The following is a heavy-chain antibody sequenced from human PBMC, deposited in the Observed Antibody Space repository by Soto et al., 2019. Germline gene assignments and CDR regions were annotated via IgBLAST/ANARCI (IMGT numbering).Heavy chain of an antibody. CDR1: GGTFSSYA. CDR3: ARERNTANYYYYYGMDV. J-gene: IGHJ6*02. CDR2: IIPIFGTA. V-gene: IGHV1-69*13. D-gene: IGHD5-18*01. Sequence: ASVKVSCKASGGTFSSYAISWVRQAPGQGLEWMGGIIPIFGTANYAQKFQGRVTITADESTSTAYMELSSLRSEDTAVYYCARERNTANYYYYYGMDVWGQGTTVTVSS.